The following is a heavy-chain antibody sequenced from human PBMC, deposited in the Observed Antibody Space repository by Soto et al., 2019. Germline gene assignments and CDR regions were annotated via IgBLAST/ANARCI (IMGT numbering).Heavy chain of an antibody. Sequence: QVQLQESGPGLVKTSETLSLTCTVSGGSITNYYWSWIRQPPGKGLEWIGYIYYSGGTNYNPSLKSRITISVATSKDQFSLKLSSVTAADTAVYYCARVGCISTNCYFSSDGRGWFDPWGQGTLVTVSS. D-gene: IGHD2-2*01. CDR2: IYYSGGT. J-gene: IGHJ5*02. CDR3: ARVGCISTNCYFSSDGRGWFDP. CDR1: GGSITNYY. V-gene: IGHV4-59*01.